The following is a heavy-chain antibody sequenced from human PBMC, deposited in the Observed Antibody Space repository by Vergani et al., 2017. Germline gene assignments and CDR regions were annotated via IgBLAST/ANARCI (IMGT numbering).Heavy chain of an antibody. CDR2: MNPNSGNT. Sequence: QVQLVQSGAEVKKPGASVKVSCKASGYTFTSYDINWVRQATGQGLEWMGWMNPNSGNTGYAQKFQGRVTMTRNTSISTAYMELSNLRSEDTAVYYCARGDGSSWFYYYYGMDVWGQGTTVTVSS. V-gene: IGHV1-8*01. D-gene: IGHD6-13*01. CDR1: GYTFTSYD. CDR3: ARGDGSSWFYYYYGMDV. J-gene: IGHJ6*02.